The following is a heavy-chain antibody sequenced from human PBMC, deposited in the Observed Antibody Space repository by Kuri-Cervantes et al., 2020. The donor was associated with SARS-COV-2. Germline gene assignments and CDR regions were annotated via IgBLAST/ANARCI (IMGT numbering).Heavy chain of an antibody. CDR1: GFTFSSYS. J-gene: IGHJ4*02. D-gene: IGHD3-9*01. V-gene: IGHV3-48*04. CDR3: ARGGEPRGYDILTGYSDY. Sequence: GGSLRLSCAASGFTFSSYSTNWVRQAPGKGLEWVSYISSSGSTIYYADSVKGRFTISRDNAKNSLYLQMNSLRAEDTAVYYCARGGEPRGYDILTGYSDYWGQGTLVTVSS. CDR2: ISSSGSTI.